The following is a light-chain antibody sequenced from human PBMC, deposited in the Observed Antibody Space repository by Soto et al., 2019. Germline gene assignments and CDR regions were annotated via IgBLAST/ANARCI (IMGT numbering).Light chain of an antibody. CDR2: DVS. CDR3: SSYTSSGTLFYV. Sequence: QSVLTQPASVSGSPGQSITISCTGTSSDVGGYNYVSWYQQHPGKAPKLMIYDVSNRPSGVSNRFSGSKSGNTASLTISGLQAEDEADYYCSSYTSSGTLFYVFGTGTKVT. J-gene: IGLJ1*01. V-gene: IGLV2-14*01. CDR1: SSDVGGYNY.